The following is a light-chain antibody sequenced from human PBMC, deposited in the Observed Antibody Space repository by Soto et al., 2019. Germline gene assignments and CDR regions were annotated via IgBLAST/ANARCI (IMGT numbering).Light chain of an antibody. CDR1: NRDVGGYNY. CDR3: SSYTSSSTKV. Sequence: QSALAQPASVSGSPGQSITISCAGTNRDVGGYNYVSWYQQYPGKAPKLMIYEVSNRPSGVSNRFSGSKSGNAASLTISGLQAEDEADYYCSSYTSSSTKVFGTGTKLTVL. V-gene: IGLV2-14*01. CDR2: EVS. J-gene: IGLJ1*01.